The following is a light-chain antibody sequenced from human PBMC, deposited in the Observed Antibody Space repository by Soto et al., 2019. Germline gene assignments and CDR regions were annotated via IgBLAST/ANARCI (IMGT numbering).Light chain of an antibody. CDR3: CSYAGSVV. CDR2: EGS. V-gene: IGLV2-23*01. Sequence: QSALTQPASVSGSPGQSITISCTGTSSDVGSYNLVSWYQQHPGKAPKLMIYEGSKRPSGVSNRFSGSKSGNTASLTISGLQAEDEADYYCCSYAGSVVFGGVTKVTVL. CDR1: SSDVGSYNL. J-gene: IGLJ2*01.